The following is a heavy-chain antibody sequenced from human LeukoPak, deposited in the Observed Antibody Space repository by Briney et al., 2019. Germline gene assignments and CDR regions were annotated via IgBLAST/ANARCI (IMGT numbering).Heavy chain of an antibody. CDR2: IWYDGSNK. Sequence: GGSLRLSCAASGFTFNSYGIHWVRQAPGKGLEWVAFIWYDGSNKYYADSVKGRFTISRDNSKNTLYLQTDCLRAEDTAVYYCARARTTRGFDYWGQGTLVTVSS. CDR3: ARARTTRGFDY. J-gene: IGHJ4*02. V-gene: IGHV3-33*01. CDR1: GFTFNSYG. D-gene: IGHD4-17*01.